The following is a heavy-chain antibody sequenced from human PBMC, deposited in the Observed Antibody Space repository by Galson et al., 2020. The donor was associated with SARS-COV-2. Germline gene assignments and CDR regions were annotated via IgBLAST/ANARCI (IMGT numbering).Heavy chain of an antibody. V-gene: IGHV3-23*01. J-gene: IGHJ4*02. CDR3: AKDERRYDIVTGYDY. CDR1: GFTFSSYA. CDR2: ISGSGGST. D-gene: IGHD3-9*01. Sequence: GESLKISCAASGFTFSSYAMSWVRQAPGKGLEWVSAISGSGGSTYYADSVKGRFTISRDNSKNTLYLQMNSLRAEDTAVYYCAKDERRYDIVTGYDYWGQGTLVTVSS.